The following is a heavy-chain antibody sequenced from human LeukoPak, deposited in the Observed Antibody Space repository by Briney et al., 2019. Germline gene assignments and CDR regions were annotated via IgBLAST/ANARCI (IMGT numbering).Heavy chain of an antibody. CDR3: ARRSDILTGYYRSSDYFDY. CDR1: GYSFTSYW. J-gene: IGHJ4*02. CDR2: INPADSDT. V-gene: IGHV5-51*01. D-gene: IGHD3-9*01. Sequence: GESLKLSCKASGYSFTSYWIDWVRQMPGKGLEWLWIINPADSDTRYSPSFQGQVTISADKSISTAYLHWSSLKASDTAMYYCARRSDILTGYYRSSDYFDYWGQGTLVTVSS.